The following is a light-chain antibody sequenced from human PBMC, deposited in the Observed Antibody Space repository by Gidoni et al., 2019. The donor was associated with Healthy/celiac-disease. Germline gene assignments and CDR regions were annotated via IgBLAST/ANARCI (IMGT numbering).Light chain of an antibody. CDR3: QQRSNWPPPT. V-gene: IGKV3-11*01. CDR1: QSVSSY. CDR2: DAS. Sequence: EIVLTQSPATLSLSPGERATLSCRASQSVSSYLAWYQQKPGQAPRLLIYDASNRATGIPARCSGSGSGTDVTLTISSLEPEDYAVDYCQQRSNWPPPTFGQGTRLEIK. J-gene: IGKJ5*01.